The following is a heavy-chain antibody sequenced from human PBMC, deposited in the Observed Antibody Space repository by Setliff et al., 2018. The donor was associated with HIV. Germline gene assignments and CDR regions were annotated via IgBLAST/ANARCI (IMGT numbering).Heavy chain of an antibody. V-gene: IGHV4-38-2*01. CDR3: ARSFGIAVAGYFDY. CDR1: GYSISTAYY. J-gene: IGHJ4*02. D-gene: IGHD6-19*01. CDR2: VYYRGST. Sequence: SETLSLTCAVSGYSISTAYYWGWIRQPPGKGLEWIGSVYYRGSTYYTPSLKSRITISVDTSKNHFSLKLRSVTAADTAVYYCARSFGIAVAGYFDYWGQGTLVTVSS.